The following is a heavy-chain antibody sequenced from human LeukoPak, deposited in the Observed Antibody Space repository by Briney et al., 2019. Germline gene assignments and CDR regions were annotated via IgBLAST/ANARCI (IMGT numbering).Heavy chain of an antibody. CDR1: GFTFSSYG. CDR2: ISYDGSNK. D-gene: IGHD3-10*01. V-gene: IGHV3-30*18. CDR3: AKDMYYGSGSYYYYYYYYMDV. J-gene: IGHJ6*03. Sequence: PGGSLRLSCAASGFTFSSYGMHWVRQAPGKGLEWVAVISYDGSNKYYADSVKGRFTISRDNSKNTLYLQMNSLRAEDTAVYYCAKDMYYGSGSYYYYYYYYMDVWGKGTTVTVSS.